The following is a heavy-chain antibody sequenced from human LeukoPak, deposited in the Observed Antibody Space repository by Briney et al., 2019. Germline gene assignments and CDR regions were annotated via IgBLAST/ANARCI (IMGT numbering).Heavy chain of an antibody. CDR1: GVSISSGGYY. Sequence: SETLSLTCTVSGVSISSGGYYWSWIRQHPGKGLEWIGYIYDSGSTHYNPSLKSRVTISVDTSKNQFSLKLSSVTAADTAVYYCASFSGYDWGPNDYWGQGTLVTVSS. J-gene: IGHJ4*02. CDR2: IYDSGST. CDR3: ASFSGYDWGPNDY. V-gene: IGHV4-31*03. D-gene: IGHD5-12*01.